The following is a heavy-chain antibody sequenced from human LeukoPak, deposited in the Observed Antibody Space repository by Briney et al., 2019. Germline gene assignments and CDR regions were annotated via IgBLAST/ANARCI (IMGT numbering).Heavy chain of an antibody. J-gene: IGHJ4*02. D-gene: IGHD1-1*01. CDR1: GYTFTSYD. V-gene: IGHV1-8*01. CDR3: ARAPKIKGGIDY. Sequence: ASVKVSCKASGYTFTSYDINWVRQATGQGLEWMGWMNPNSGNTGYAQKFQGRVTMTRNTSISTAYMELSSLRSEDTAVYYCARAPKIKGGIDYWGQGILVTVSS. CDR2: MNPNSGNT.